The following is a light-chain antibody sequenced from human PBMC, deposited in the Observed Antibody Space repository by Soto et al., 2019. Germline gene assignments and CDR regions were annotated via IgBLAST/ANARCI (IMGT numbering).Light chain of an antibody. V-gene: IGKV1-5*01. J-gene: IGKJ1*01. CDR1: QSLNTR. Sequence: DIQLTQSPSTLSASVGDRDTLTCRASQSLNTRLAWYQQRPGKAPKLLIYDASTLESGVPSRFSGGGSGTEFTLNINNLQPDDLATYICQQYKSYSTFGRGTKVEIK. CDR3: QQYKSYST. CDR2: DAS.